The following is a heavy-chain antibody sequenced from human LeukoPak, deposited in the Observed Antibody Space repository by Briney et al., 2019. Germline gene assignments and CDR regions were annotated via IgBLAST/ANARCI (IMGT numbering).Heavy chain of an antibody. V-gene: IGHV4-4*07. CDR2: IHTSGNT. D-gene: IGHD3-22*01. CDR3: ARVRSSGYSPNWFDP. CDR1: SDSINRYY. Sequence: PSETLSLTCTVSSDSINRYYWSWIRQPAGKGLEWIGRIHTSGNTNYNPSLKSRVTMSVDKTRTQFSLELTSVTAADTAVYYCARVRSSGYSPNWFDPWGQGTLVTVSS. J-gene: IGHJ5*02.